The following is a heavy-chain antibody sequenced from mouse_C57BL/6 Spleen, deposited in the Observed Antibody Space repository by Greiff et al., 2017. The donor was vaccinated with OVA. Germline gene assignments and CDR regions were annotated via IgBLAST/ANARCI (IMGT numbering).Heavy chain of an antibody. V-gene: IGHV1-15*01. D-gene: IGHD4-1*01. CDR3: TRDHWGDD. CDR2: IDPETGGT. Sequence: VKLMESGAELVRPGASVTLSCKASGYTFTDYEMHWVKQTPVHGLEWIGAIDPETGGTAYNQKFKGKAILTADKSSSTAYMELRSLTSEDSAVYYCTRDHWGDDWGQGTTLTVSS. J-gene: IGHJ2*01. CDR1: GYTFTDYE.